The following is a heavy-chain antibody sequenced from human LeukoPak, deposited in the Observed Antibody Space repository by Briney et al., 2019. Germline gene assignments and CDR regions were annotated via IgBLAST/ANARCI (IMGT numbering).Heavy chain of an antibody. J-gene: IGHJ6*03. V-gene: IGHV3-21*04. CDR1: GFTFSSYS. CDR2: ISSSSYI. Sequence: GGSLRLSCVASGFTFSSYSMNWVRQAPGKGLEWVSSISSSSYIYYADSVKGRFTISRDNSKNTLYLQMNSLRAEDTAVYYCAKPQSNYGLYYYMGVWGKGTTVTVSS. CDR3: AKPQSNYGLYYYMGV. D-gene: IGHD4-11*01.